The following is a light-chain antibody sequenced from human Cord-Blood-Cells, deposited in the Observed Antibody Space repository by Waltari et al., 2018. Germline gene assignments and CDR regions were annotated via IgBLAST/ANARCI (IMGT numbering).Light chain of an antibody. V-gene: IGLV2-14*01. Sequence: QSALTQPASVSGSPGQSITISCTGTSSDVGGYNYVSWYQQHPGKAPKLMFYDVSKRPSGVSNRFSGSKSGNTASLTISALQAEDEADYYCSSYTSSSTYVFGTGTKVTVL. J-gene: IGLJ1*01. CDR2: DVS. CDR1: SSDVGGYNY. CDR3: SSYTSSSTYV.